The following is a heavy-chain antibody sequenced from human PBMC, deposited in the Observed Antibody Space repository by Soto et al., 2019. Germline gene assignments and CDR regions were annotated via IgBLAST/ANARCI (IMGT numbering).Heavy chain of an antibody. CDR3: AKGKRNHPKSWLHP. CDR2: ISGSGGST. Sequence: GGSLRLSCAASGFTFSSYAMSWVRQAPGKGLEWVSAISGSGGSTYYADSVKGRFTISRDNSKNTLYLQMNSLRAEDTAVYYCAKGKRNHPKSWLHPSGPGTLVTVSS. CDR1: GFTFSSYA. J-gene: IGHJ5*02. V-gene: IGHV3-23*01.